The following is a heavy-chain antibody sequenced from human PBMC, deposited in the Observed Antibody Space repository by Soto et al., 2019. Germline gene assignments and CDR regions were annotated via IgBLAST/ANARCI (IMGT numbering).Heavy chain of an antibody. D-gene: IGHD4-17*01. J-gene: IGHJ3*02. CDR2: IYYSGST. Sequence: PSETLSLTCTVSGGSISSGGYYWSWIRQHPGKGLEWIGYIYYSGSTYYNPSLKSRVTISVDTSKNQFSLKLSSVTAADTAVYCCARDTVRGGDAFDIWGQGTMVTVSS. CDR1: GGSISSGGYY. CDR3: ARDTVRGGDAFDI. V-gene: IGHV4-31*03.